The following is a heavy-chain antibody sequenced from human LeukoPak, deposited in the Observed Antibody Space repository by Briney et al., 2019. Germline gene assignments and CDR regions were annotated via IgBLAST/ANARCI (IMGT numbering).Heavy chain of an antibody. J-gene: IGHJ3*02. V-gene: IGHV4-39*01. Sequence: SETLSLTCTVSGGSISSSSYYWGWIRQPPGKGLEWIGSIYYSGSTYYNPSLKSRVTISVDTSKNQFSLKLSSVTAADTAVYYCARLGSGSYFRGAFDIWGQGTMVTVSS. D-gene: IGHD3-10*01. CDR1: GGSISSSSYY. CDR3: ARLGSGSYFRGAFDI. CDR2: IYYSGST.